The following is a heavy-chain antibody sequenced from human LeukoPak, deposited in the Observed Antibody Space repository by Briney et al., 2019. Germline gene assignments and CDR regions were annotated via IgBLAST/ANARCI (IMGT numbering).Heavy chain of an antibody. V-gene: IGHV3-11*01. D-gene: IGHD3-3*01. CDR3: ARDTYYDFWSGYPHYGMDV. CDR1: GFTFSDYY. CDR2: ISSSGSTI. J-gene: IGHJ6*02. Sequence: GGSLRLSCAASGFTFSDYYMSWIRQAPGKGLEWVSYISSSGSTIYYADSVKGRFTISRDNAKNSLYLQMNSLRAEDTAVYYCARDTYYDFWSGYPHYGMDVWGQGTTVTVSS.